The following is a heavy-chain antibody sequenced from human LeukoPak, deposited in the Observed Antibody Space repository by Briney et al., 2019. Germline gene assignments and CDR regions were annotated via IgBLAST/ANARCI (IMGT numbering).Heavy chain of an antibody. D-gene: IGHD2-2*01. CDR2: INPSGGST. J-gene: IGHJ4*02. CDR3: ARGGGYCSSTSCYPPSE. CDR1: GYTFTSYY. V-gene: IGHV1-46*01. Sequence: GASVKVSCKASGYTFTSYYMHWVRQAPGQGLEWMGIINPSGGSTNYAQKLQGRVTMTTDTSTSTAYMELRSLRSDDTAVYYCARGGGYCSSTSCYPPSEWGQGTLVTVSS.